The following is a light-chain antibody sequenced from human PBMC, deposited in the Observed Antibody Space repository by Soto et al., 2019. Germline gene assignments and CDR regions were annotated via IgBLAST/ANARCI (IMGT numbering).Light chain of an antibody. Sequence: DIVMTQSPDSLAVFLGERATINCKSSQSVLYSSNNKNYLAWYQQKAGQPPKLLIYWASTRESGVPDRFSGSGSGTDFTLTISSLQAEDVAFYYCQQYYATPPYTFGQGTKLEIK. CDR1: QSVLYSSNNKNY. CDR3: QQYYATPPYT. CDR2: WAS. V-gene: IGKV4-1*01. J-gene: IGKJ2*01.